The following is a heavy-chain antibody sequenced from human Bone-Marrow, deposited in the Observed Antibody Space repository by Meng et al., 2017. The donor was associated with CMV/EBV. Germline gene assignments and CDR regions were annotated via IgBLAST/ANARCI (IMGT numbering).Heavy chain of an antibody. CDR3: ARRSSVPTGNWFDP. Sequence: GESLKISCKGSGYSFDTYWIGWVRQMPGKGLEWMGIIFPGDSDTKYSPSFQGQVTISVDTSIITAYLQLNNVRASDTAMYYCARRSSVPTGNWFDPWGQGTLVTVSS. J-gene: IGHJ5*02. CDR2: IFPGDSDT. CDR1: GYSFDTYW. V-gene: IGHV5-51*01.